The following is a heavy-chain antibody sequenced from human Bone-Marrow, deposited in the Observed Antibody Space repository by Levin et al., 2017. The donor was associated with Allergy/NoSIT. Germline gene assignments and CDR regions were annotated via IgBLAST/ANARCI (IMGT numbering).Heavy chain of an antibody. CDR1: GFTFSIYS. CDR3: AREVAAAGTLIDL. Sequence: LRLSCTVSGFTFSIYSINWVRQAPGKGLEWIGYIYYSGIIYYNPSLRPRVTISMDTSKNQFSLKLSSVTAADTGVYYCAREVAAAGTLIDLWGQGTLVAVSS. D-gene: IGHD6-13*01. J-gene: IGHJ5*02. V-gene: IGHV4-31*02. CDR2: IYYSGII.